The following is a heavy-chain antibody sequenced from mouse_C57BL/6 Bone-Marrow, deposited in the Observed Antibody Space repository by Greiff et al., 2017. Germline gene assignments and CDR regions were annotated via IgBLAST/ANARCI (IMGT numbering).Heavy chain of an antibody. V-gene: IGHV3-6*01. J-gene: IGHJ2*01. CDR2: ISYDGSN. Sequence: EVQLQESGPGLVKPSQSLSLTCSVTGYSITSGYYWNWIRQFPGNKLEWMGYISYDGSNNYNPSLKNRISITRDTSKNQFFLKLNSVTTEETATYYCAREGYGSFFDYWGQGTTLTVSS. CDR1: GYSITSGYY. CDR3: AREGYGSFFDY. D-gene: IGHD1-1*01.